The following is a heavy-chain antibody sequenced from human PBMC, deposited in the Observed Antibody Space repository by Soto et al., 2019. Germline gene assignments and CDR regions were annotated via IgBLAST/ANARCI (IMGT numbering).Heavy chain of an antibody. Sequence: GSLRLSCEASEFTFSSYGIHWVRQAPGKGLEWVTMISYDGTKKYYADSVKGRFTISRDNSKNTLYLQMNNLRTEDTAVYYCAKEGVGATRAFDIWGPGAMVTVSS. D-gene: IGHD1-26*01. CDR2: ISYDGTKK. J-gene: IGHJ3*02. CDR1: EFTFSSYG. V-gene: IGHV3-30*18. CDR3: AKEGVGATRAFDI.